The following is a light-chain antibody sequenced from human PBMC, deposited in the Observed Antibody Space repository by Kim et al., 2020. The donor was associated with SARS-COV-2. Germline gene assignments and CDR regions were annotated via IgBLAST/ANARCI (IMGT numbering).Light chain of an antibody. V-gene: IGLV1-44*01. J-gene: IGLJ3*02. CDR3: AVWDDSLNGVL. CDR2: GNS. Sequence: GQRVTSSCSGSKSNIGANIVNWYQQIPGTAPKILIHGNSRRPSGVPDRFSASKSGTSASLAISGLQSADEAHYYCAVWDDSLNGVLFGGGTKVTVL. CDR1: KSNIGANI.